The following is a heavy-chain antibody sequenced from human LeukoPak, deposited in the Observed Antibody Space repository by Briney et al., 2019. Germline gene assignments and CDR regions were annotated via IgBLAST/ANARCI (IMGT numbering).Heavy chain of an antibody. CDR3: ARCAGTPQYYYFYYYMDV. J-gene: IGHJ6*03. CDR2: ISIRGSTI. Sequence: GGSLRLSCAASGFTFSSYEMNWVRQAPGKGLEWLSYISIRGSTIYYADSVKGRFTISRDNAKNSLYLQMNSLRPDDTAVYFCARCAGTPQYYYFYYYMDVWGKGTTVTVSS. V-gene: IGHV3-48*03. D-gene: IGHD1-7*01. CDR1: GFTFSSYE.